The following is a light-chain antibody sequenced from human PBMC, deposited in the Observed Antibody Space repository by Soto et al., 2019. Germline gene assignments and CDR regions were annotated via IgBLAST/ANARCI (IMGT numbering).Light chain of an antibody. CDR2: DAS. CDR1: PAVSSSR. CDR3: QQYAASPNT. J-gene: IGKJ5*01. V-gene: IGKV3-20*01. Sequence: ELVLTQSPGTLSLSPGERGTLSCRASPAVSSSRLAWYQQKPGQAPRLLIYDASTRATGIPDRFSAIGSGTDYTLIISRLEPEDFAVYYCQQYAASPNTFGQGTRLEIK.